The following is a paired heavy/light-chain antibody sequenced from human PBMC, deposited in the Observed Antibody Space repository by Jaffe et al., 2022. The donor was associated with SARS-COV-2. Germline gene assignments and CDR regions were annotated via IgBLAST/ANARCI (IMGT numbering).Heavy chain of an antibody. CDR2: ISSSSSYI. V-gene: IGHV3-21*01. J-gene: IGHJ4*02. CDR1: GFTFSSYS. CDR3: ARDPYSSSSIGYYGSGSPDY. D-gene: IGHD3-10*01. Sequence: EVQLVESGGGLVKPGGSLRLSCAASGFTFSSYSMNWVRQAPGKGLEWVSSISSSSSYIYYADSVKGRFTISRDNAKNSLYLQMNSLRAEDTAVYYCARDPYSSSSIGYYGSGSPDYWGQGTLVTVSS.
Light chain of an antibody. J-gene: IGKJ2*01. Sequence: EIVLTQSPATLSLSPGERATLSCRASQSVSSYLAWYQQKPGQAPRLLIYDASNRATGIPARFSGSGSGTDFTLTISSLEPEDFAVYYCQQRSNWPLSYTFGQGTKLEIK. CDR1: QSVSSY. CDR2: DAS. CDR3: QQRSNWPLSYT. V-gene: IGKV3-11*01.